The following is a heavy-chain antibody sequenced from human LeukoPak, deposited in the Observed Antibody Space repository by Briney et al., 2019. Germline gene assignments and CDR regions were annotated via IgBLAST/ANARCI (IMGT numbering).Heavy chain of an antibody. V-gene: IGHV1-3*01. Sequence: ASVKVSCKASGYTFTSYAMHWVRQAPGQRLEWMGWINAGNGNTKYSQKFQGRVTITRDTSASTAYMELSSLRSEGTAVYYCARDSPPNWFDPWGQGTLVTVSS. J-gene: IGHJ5*02. CDR2: INAGNGNT. CDR1: GYTFTSYA. CDR3: ARDSPPNWFDP.